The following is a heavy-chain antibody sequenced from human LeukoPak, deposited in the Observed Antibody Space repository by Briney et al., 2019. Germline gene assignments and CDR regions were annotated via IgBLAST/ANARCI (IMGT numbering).Heavy chain of an antibody. Sequence: ASVKVSCKASGYTLTSYGISWVRQAPGQGLEWMGWISAYNGNTNYAQKLQGRVTMTTDTSTSTAYMELRSLRSDDTAVYYCAREVSYDFWSGYRNYYYGMDVWGQGTTVTVSS. D-gene: IGHD3-3*01. V-gene: IGHV1-18*01. CDR1: GYTLTSYG. J-gene: IGHJ6*02. CDR3: AREVSYDFWSGYRNYYYGMDV. CDR2: ISAYNGNT.